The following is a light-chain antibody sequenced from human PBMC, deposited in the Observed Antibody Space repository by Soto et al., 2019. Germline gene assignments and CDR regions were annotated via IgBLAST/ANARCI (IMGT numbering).Light chain of an antibody. CDR1: QSVNSN. Sequence: EIVMTQSPATLSVSPGERATLSCRASQSVNSNLAWYQQKPGQAPRLLIYGASTRVAGIPARFSGSESGTEFSLTISSLQSEDFAVYYCQQYNNRPPDTFGQGTKLEIK. J-gene: IGKJ2*01. CDR2: GAS. V-gene: IGKV3-15*01. CDR3: QQYNNRPPDT.